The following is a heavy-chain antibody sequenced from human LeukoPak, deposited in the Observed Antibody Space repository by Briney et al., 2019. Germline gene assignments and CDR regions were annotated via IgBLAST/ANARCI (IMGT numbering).Heavy chain of an antibody. J-gene: IGHJ4*02. D-gene: IGHD1-26*01. CDR1: GFTFSSYG. CDR2: IWYDGSNK. V-gene: IGHV3-33*01. Sequence: GGSLRLSCAASGFTFSSYGMHWVRQAPGKGLEWVAVIWYDGSNKYYADSVKGRFTISRDNSKNTLYLQMTILTAEDTAVYYCARVGKSGSYYYFDYWGQGTLVTVSS. CDR3: ARVGKSGSYYYFDY.